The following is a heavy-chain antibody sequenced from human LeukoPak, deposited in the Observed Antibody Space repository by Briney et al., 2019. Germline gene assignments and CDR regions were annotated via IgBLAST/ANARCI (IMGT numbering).Heavy chain of an antibody. CDR2: IYSSGST. CDR1: GGSISNYY. D-gene: IGHD2-21*02. J-gene: IGHJ4*02. Sequence: SETLSLTCTVSGGSISNYYWSWIRQPAGKGLEWIGRIYSSGSTNYNPSLKSRVTMSLDTSKNQFSLKLTSVTAADTAVYYCARDSALGYCGGDCYPDYWGQGALVTVSS. CDR3: ARDSALGYCGGDCYPDY. V-gene: IGHV4-4*07.